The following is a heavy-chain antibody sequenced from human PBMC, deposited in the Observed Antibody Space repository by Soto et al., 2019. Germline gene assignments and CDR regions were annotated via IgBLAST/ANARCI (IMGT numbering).Heavy chain of an antibody. V-gene: IGHV3-30*18. CDR2: ISYDGSNR. D-gene: IGHD5-18*01. J-gene: IGHJ6*02. CDR1: GFTFSNYG. Sequence: QVQLVESGGGVVQPGRSLILSCAASGFTFSNYGMHWVRQSPGKGLEWVAVISYDGSNRNYADSVKGRFTISRDNSKNTLYLQMNSLRAEDTAVYYCAKDSGYSYVYHGMDVWGQGTTVTVSS. CDR3: AKDSGYSYVYHGMDV.